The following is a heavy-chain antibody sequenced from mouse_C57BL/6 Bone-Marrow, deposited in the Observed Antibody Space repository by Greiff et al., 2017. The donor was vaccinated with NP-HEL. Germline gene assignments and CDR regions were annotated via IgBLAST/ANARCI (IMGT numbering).Heavy chain of an antibody. V-gene: IGHV1-56*01. Sequence: QVQLQQSGPELVRPGASVKISCKATGYTFTSHWLQWVRQRPGQGLEWIGAIFPGSGSTYYNEKFKGKATLTVATSSSTAYMQLSSRTSEDSAVYFCARIGILSYAMDYWGQGTSVTVSS. CDR2: IFPGSGST. J-gene: IGHJ4*01. CDR3: ARIGILSYAMDY. CDR1: GYTFTSHW.